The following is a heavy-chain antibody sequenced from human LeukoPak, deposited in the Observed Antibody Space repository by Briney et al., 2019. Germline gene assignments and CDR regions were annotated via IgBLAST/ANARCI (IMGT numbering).Heavy chain of an antibody. Sequence: PGGSLRLSCPASAFTFSIYAMSGVPQDPGKGVECVSDISDSSSIAHYAESVKGHFTISRDNSKNTLYLQMNSLRAEDTAYYHCVRDRSYGAFDYWGQGTLVTVSS. V-gene: IGHV3-23*01. CDR1: AFTFSIYA. J-gene: IGHJ4*02. CDR2: ISDSSSIA. CDR3: VRDRSYGAFDY. D-gene: IGHD5-18*01.